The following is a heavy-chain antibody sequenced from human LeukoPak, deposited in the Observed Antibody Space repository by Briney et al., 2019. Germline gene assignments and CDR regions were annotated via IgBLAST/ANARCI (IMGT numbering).Heavy chain of an antibody. CDR3: ARDRYSGYDWDFYYYGMDV. CDR2: IHYSGRT. D-gene: IGHD5-12*01. CDR1: DGSVSSADFY. V-gene: IGHV4-31*03. J-gene: IGHJ6*04. Sequence: PSQTLSLTCSVSDGSVSSADFYWSWIRQHPGKGLEWSGHIHYSGRTYYNPSLKSRVAISLDTSKNQFSLKLGSVTAADTAVYYCARDRYSGYDWDFYYYGMDVWGKWTTDTVSS.